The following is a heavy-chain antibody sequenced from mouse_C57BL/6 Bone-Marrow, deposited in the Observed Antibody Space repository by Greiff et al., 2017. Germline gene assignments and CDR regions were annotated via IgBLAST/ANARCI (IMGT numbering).Heavy chain of an antibody. J-gene: IGHJ3*01. CDR3: ARDGNSAWFAY. V-gene: IGHV1-39*01. CDR2: INPNYGTT. CDR1: GYSFTDYN. D-gene: IGHD2-1*01. Sequence: EVKLMESGPELVKPGASVTISCKASGYSFTDYNMNWVKQSNGKSLEWIGVINPNYGTTSYNQTFKGKATLTVDQSSSTAYMQLNSLTSEDSAVYYCARDGNSAWFAYWGQGTLVTVSA.